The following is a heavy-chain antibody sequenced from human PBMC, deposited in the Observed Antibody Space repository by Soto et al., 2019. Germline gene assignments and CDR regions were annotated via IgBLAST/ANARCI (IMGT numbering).Heavy chain of an antibody. CDR2: MYGGGTT. V-gene: IGHV3-53*01. D-gene: IGHD1-1*01. CDR3: ACRTGTTGRGVDV. J-gene: IGHJ6*04. CDR1: VFTVSINY. Sequence: PGGSLRLSCSASVFTVSINYVSWVLQAPGKGLEWASVMYGGGTTFYADSVKGRLTLSRDNSKHTLYLQMNSLRVEDTAVYYCACRTGTTGRGVDVWGKWTTVTVSS.